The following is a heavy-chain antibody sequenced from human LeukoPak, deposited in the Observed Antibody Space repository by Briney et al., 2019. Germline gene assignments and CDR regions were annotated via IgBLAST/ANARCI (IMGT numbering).Heavy chain of an antibody. CDR1: GFTFSYYG. CDR3: AKGSSSTSPASV. D-gene: IGHD2-2*01. V-gene: IGHV3-30*02. CDR2: IRYDGSNK. Sequence: GGSLRLPCAASGFTFSYYGMHWVRQAPGKGLEWVAFIRYDGSNKYYAESVKGRFTISRDNSKNTLYLQMNSLRAEDTAVYYCAKGSSSTSPASVWGKGTTVTVSS. J-gene: IGHJ6*04.